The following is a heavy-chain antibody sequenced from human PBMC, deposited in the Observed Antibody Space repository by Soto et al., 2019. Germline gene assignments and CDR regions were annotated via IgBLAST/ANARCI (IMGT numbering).Heavy chain of an antibody. J-gene: IGHJ5*02. D-gene: IGHD3-10*01. CDR3: AKGRSFSYDSTPPPMFDH. V-gene: IGHV3-13*01. CDR1: GFTFSTFD. CDR2: IGTLSDT. Sequence: GGSLRLSCAGSGFTFSTFDIHWVRQAPGKGLEWVSGIGTLSDTFYAASVQGRFTISRQNAKNSVYLQMNSLRAGDTAFYYCAKGRSFSYDSTPPPMFDHWGQGTRVTVSS.